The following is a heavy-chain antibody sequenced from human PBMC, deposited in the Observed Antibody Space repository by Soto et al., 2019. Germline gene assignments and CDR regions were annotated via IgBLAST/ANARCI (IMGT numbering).Heavy chain of an antibody. D-gene: IGHD6-13*01. V-gene: IGHV1-24*01. CDR1: GYTLTELS. J-gene: IGHJ3*02. Sequence: SVKVSCTVSGYTLTELSMHCLRQAPGKGLEWMGGFDPEDGETIYAQKFQGRVTMTEDTSTDTAYMELSSLRSEDTAVYYCAAAAGTFAFDIWGQGTMVTVSS. CDR2: FDPEDGET. CDR3: AAAAGTFAFDI.